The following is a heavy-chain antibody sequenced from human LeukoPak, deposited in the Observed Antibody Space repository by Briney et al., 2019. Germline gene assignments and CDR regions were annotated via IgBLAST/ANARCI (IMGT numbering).Heavy chain of an antibody. CDR1: GFTFSSYA. J-gene: IGHJ4*02. D-gene: IGHD6-13*01. CDR3: AKSFGYSRSWFDY. Sequence: GGSLRLSCAASGFTFSSYAMSWARQAPGKGLEWVSGISGNGGGAYYADSVKGRFTISRDNSKNTLYLQMNSLRAEDTAVYYCAKSFGYSRSWFDYWGQGTLVTVSS. V-gene: IGHV3-23*01. CDR2: ISGNGGGA.